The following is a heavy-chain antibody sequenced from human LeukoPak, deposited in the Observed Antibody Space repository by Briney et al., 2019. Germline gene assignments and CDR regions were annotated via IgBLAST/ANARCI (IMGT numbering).Heavy chain of an antibody. D-gene: IGHD3-3*01. J-gene: IGHJ4*02. CDR1: GVAISRGGYA. CDR2: IHHSERT. Sequence: SETLSLTCAVSGVAISRGGYAWNWIRQPPGKGLEWIGSIHHSERTYYNPSLKSRVTISVDTSKNQFSLKLSSVTAADTAVYYCARSPHRYDFWSGYSIGYYFDYWGQGTLVTVSS. CDR3: ARSPHRYDFWSGYSIGYYFDY. V-gene: IGHV4-30-2*03.